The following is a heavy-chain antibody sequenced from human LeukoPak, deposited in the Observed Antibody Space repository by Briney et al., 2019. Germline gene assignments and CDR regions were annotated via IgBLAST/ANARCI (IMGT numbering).Heavy chain of an antibody. CDR2: ISYDGSNR. CDR3: ARTSLVGATYRRYYFDY. V-gene: IGHV3-30*03. D-gene: IGHD1-26*01. CDR1: GFTFSSYG. Sequence: GGSLRLSCAASGFTFSSYGMHWVRQAPGKGLEWVAVISYDGSNRYYADSVKGRFTISRDNSKYTLYLQMNSLRSEDTAVYYCARTSLVGATYRRYYFDYWGQGTLVTVSS. J-gene: IGHJ4*02.